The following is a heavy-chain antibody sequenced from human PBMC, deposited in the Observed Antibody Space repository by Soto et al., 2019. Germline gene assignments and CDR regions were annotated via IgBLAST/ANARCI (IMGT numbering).Heavy chain of an antibody. V-gene: IGHV1-18*01. Sequence: QVHLVQSGVEVKTPGASVKVSCQASGYTFFTYDISWVRQAPGQGLECTGWISTYSGDTKYAQKFQGRVTMTTDTSTTTAYLELRSLSSDDTALYYCARHHGPTTSENWFDPWGQGTMVTVSS. CDR3: ARHHGPTTSENWFDP. CDR2: ISTYSGDT. D-gene: IGHD5-12*01. J-gene: IGHJ5*02. CDR1: GYTFFTYD.